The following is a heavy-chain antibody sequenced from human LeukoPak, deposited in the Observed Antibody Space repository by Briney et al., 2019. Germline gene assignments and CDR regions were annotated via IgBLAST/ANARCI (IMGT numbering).Heavy chain of an antibody. Sequence: GGSLRLSCAASGFTFSNYAMSWVRQAPGKGLEWVSSSGSGGSTNYADSVKGRFTISRDNSKNTLYLQMNSLRAEDTAVYYCAREGNYYGMDVWGQGTTVTVSS. CDR1: GFTFSNYA. J-gene: IGHJ6*02. D-gene: IGHD3-10*01. CDR3: AREGNYYGMDV. CDR2: SGSGGST. V-gene: IGHV3-23*01.